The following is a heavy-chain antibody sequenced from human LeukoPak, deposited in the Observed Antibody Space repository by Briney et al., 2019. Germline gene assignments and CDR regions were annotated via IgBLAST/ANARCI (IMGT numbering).Heavy chain of an antibody. CDR2: ISGSGGST. J-gene: IGHJ4*02. Sequence: GGSLRLSCAASGFTFSRYAMSWVRQAPGKGLEWVSAISGSGGSTYYADSVKGRFTISRDNSRDTLYLQMNSLRAEDTAVYYCAKGYYDYVWGSYYFDYWGQGTLVTVSS. D-gene: IGHD3-16*01. CDR1: GFTFSRYA. CDR3: AKGYYDYVWGSYYFDY. V-gene: IGHV3-23*01.